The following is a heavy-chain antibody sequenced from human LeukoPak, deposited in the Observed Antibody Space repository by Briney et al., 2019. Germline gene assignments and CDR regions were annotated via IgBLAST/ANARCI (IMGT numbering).Heavy chain of an antibody. D-gene: IGHD6-13*01. CDR2: INPNSGGT. V-gene: IGHV1-2*02. CDR3: ARVLEYSSSWSSAKNWFDP. Sequence: GASVKVSCKASGYTFTGYYMHWVRQAPGQGLEWMGWINPNSGGTNYAQKFQGRVTMTRDTSISTAYMELSRLRSDDTAVYYCARVLEYSSSWSSAKNWFDPWGQGTLVTVSS. CDR1: GYTFTGYY. J-gene: IGHJ5*02.